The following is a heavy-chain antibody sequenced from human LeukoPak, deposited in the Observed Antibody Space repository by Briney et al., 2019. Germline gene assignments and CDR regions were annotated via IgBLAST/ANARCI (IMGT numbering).Heavy chain of an antibody. CDR3: ARERKAAAGGHYYGMDV. CDR1: GGTFSSYA. V-gene: IGHV1-69*13. D-gene: IGHD6-13*01. Sequence: SVKVSCKASGGTFSSYAISWVRQAPGQGLEWMGGIIPIFGTANYAQKFQGRVTITADESTSTAYMELSSLRSEDTAVYYCARERKAAAGGHYYGMDVWGQGTTVTVSS. CDR2: IIPIFGTA. J-gene: IGHJ6*02.